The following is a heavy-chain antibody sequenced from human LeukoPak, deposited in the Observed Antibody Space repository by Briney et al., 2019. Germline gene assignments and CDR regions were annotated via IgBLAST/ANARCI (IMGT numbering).Heavy chain of an antibody. V-gene: IGHV4-31*03. Sequence: PSETLSLTCTVSGGSISSGGYYWSWIRQHPGKGLEWIGYIYYSGSTYYNPSLKSRVTISVDTSKNQFSLKLSSVTAADTAVYYCASSVAQFPRGYFDYWGQGTLVTVSS. D-gene: IGHD4-11*01. CDR3: ASSVAQFPRGYFDY. CDR2: IYYSGST. CDR1: GGSISSGGYY. J-gene: IGHJ4*02.